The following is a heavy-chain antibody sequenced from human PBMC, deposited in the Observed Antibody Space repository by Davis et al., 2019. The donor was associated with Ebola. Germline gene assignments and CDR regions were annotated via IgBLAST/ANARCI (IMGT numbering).Heavy chain of an antibody. V-gene: IGHV3-7*01. CDR1: GFIFSTHW. J-gene: IGHJ4*02. Sequence: PGGSLRLSCAASGFIFSTHWMSWVRQAPGKGLEWVASIKQDGSEKYYVDSVKGRFTISRDNAKNSLYLQMNSLRAEDTAVYYCASVVVGATIHWGQGTLVTVSS. CDR3: ASVVVGATIH. D-gene: IGHD1-26*01. CDR2: IKQDGSEK.